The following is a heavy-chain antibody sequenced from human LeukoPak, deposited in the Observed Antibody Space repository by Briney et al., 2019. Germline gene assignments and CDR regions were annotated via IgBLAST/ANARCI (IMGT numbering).Heavy chain of an antibody. Sequence: SETLSLTCTVSGGSISGYYWSWIRQPPGKGLEWIGYIYYSGSTSYNPSLKSRVTISVDTSKNQFSLKLSSVTAADTAVYYCARGSWAGYGGNPVEFDPWGQGTLVTVSS. J-gene: IGHJ5*02. CDR3: ARGSWAGYGGNPVEFDP. CDR2: IYYSGST. CDR1: GGSISGYY. D-gene: IGHD4-23*01. V-gene: IGHV4-59*01.